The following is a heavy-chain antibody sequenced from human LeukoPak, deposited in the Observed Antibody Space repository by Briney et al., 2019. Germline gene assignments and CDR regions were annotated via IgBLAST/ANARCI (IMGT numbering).Heavy chain of an antibody. V-gene: IGHV3-21*01. J-gene: IGHJ5*02. CDR2: ISSSSDYI. CDR3: VRIPNSANFPNWFDP. D-gene: IGHD4/OR15-4a*01. CDR1: GFTFGSST. Sequence: PVGSLRLSCAASGFTFGSSTMNWVRRSPGNGLEWVSSISSSSDYIYYADSVKCRFTISRDNAKTSLYLQMNTLRAEDTAVYYCVRIPNSANFPNWFDPWGQGTLVTVSS.